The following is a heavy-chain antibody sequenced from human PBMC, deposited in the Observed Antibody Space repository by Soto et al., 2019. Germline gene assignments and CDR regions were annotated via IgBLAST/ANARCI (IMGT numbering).Heavy chain of an antibody. CDR3: ARSSSGIFRGMDV. Sequence: QGQLQESGPGLVKPSQTLSLSCTVSGGSVSSPDFYWNWIRQTPGKGLEWLGYIYHTGATAYNSSLKSRLSISVDTSNNQFSLKMNSMTAADTAVYFCARSSSGIFRGMDVWGQGTAVTVSS. CDR1: GGSVSSPDFY. CDR2: IYHTGAT. J-gene: IGHJ6*02. D-gene: IGHD6-6*01. V-gene: IGHV4-30-4*01.